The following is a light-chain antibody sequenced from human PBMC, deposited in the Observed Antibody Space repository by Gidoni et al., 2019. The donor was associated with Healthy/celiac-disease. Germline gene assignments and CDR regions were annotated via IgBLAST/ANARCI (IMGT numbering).Light chain of an antibody. V-gene: IGKV3-11*01. CDR1: QSVSSY. CDR3: QQRSNWPPT. J-gene: IGKJ4*01. CDR2: DAS. Sequence: EIVLTQPPATLSSSPGERATLSCRASQSVSSYLACYQQKPGQAPRLLIYDASNRATGIPARFSGSGSGTDFTLTISSLEPEDFAVYYCQQRSNWPPTFGGGTKVEIK.